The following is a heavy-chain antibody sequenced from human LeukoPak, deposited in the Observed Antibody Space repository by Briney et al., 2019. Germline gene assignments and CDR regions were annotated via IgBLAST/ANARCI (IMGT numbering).Heavy chain of an antibody. V-gene: IGHV3-48*01. CDR1: GFTFSSYS. CDR2: ISSSSSTI. D-gene: IGHD5-24*01. CDR3: ARDLGDGYKNPNYYYMDV. Sequence: GGSLRLSCAASGFTFSSYSMNWVRQAPGKGLEWVSYISSSSSTIYYADSVKGRFTISRDNAKNSLYLQMNSLRAEDTAVYYCARDLGDGYKNPNYYYMDVWGKGTTVTISS. J-gene: IGHJ6*03.